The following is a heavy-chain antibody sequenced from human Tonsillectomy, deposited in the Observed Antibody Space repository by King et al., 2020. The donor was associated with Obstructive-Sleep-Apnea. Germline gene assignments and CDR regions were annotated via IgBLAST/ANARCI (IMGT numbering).Heavy chain of an antibody. CDR1: GFTFSSYW. J-gene: IGHJ4*02. V-gene: IGHV3-7*01. Sequence: VQLVESGGGLVQPGGSLRLSCAASGFTFSSYWMSWVRPAPGKGLEWVANISQDGSNKYYVDSMKGRFTISRDNAKNSLYLQMSSLRAEDTAVYYCARSRRFDYWGQGTLVTVSS. CDR3: ARSRRFDY. CDR2: ISQDGSNK.